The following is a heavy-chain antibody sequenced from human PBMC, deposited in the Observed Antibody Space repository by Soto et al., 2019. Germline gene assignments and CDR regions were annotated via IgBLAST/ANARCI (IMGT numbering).Heavy chain of an antibody. V-gene: IGHV1-18*01. D-gene: IGHD6-13*01. CDR3: ARDLGIAAAGTDYYSGMDV. CDR1: GYTFTSYG. CDR2: ISAYNGNT. J-gene: IGHJ6*01. Sequence: ASVKVSCKASGYTFTSYGISWVRQSPGQGLEWMGWISAYNGNTNYAQKLQGRVTMTTDTSTSTAYMELRSLRSDDTAVYYCARDLGIAAAGTDYYSGMDVWGQGTRSPSPQ.